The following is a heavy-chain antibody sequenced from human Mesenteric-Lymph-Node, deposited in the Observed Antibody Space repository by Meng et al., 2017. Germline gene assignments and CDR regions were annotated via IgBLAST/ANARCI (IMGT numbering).Heavy chain of an antibody. V-gene: IGHV3-30*01. CDR1: RFILFNYA. J-gene: IGHJ6*02. D-gene: IGHD2-15*01. CDR2: ITYDGRKE. Sequence: GESLKISCAASRFILFNYAMHWVRQAPGKGLDWVAVITYDGRKEYYADSVKGRFTISRDNSKNTLYLQMNSLRAEDTAVYYCARECEVAAPIYNYYGVDLWGQGTTVTVSS. CDR3: ARECEVAAPIYNYYGVDL.